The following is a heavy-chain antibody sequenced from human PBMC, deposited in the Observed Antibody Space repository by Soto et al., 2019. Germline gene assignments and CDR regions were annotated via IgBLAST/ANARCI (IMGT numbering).Heavy chain of an antibody. J-gene: IGHJ6*02. CDR1: GGTFSSYA. CDR2: IIPIFGTP. V-gene: IGHV1-69*01. Sequence: QVQLVQSGAEVKKTGSSVKVSCTASGGTFSSYAISWVRLAPGQGLEWMGGIIPIFGTPNYAQKFQGRVSNPADECTSTAYMELCSLRTEDTAVYYCARYLGRNEPVVTRREYYYYYGMAVWGQGTTVTVSS. CDR3: ARYLGRNEPVVTRREYYYYYGMAV. D-gene: IGHD2-21*02.